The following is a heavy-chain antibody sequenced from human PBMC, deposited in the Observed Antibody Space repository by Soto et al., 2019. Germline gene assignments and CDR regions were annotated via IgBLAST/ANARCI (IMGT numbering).Heavy chain of an antibody. D-gene: IGHD2-2*01. J-gene: IGHJ6*02. CDR2: SIPISGTA. CDR1: GGTFSSYA. V-gene: IGHV1-69*01. Sequence: QVQLVQSGAEVKKPGSSVKVSCKASGGTFSSYAISWVRQAPGQGLEWMGGSIPISGTANYAQKFRGRVTITADESTSTAYVELSSHRSEDTPMDYCARSQGSSTSLEIYYYYYYGMDVWGQGTTVTVSS. CDR3: ARSQGSSTSLEIYYYYYYGMDV.